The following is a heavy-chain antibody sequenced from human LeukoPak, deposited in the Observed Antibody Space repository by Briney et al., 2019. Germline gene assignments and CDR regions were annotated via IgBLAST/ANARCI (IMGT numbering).Heavy chain of an antibody. CDR1: GFTFSRYS. CDR2: ISSSSSFI. Sequence: GGSLRLSCAASGFTFSRYSMSWVRQAPGKGLEWVSSISSSSSFIYSADSVKGRFTISRGNAKNSLYLQMNSLRAEDTAVYYCARENLAAAGSYYFDYWGQGTLVTVSS. D-gene: IGHD6-13*01. V-gene: IGHV3-21*01. CDR3: ARENLAAAGSYYFDY. J-gene: IGHJ4*02.